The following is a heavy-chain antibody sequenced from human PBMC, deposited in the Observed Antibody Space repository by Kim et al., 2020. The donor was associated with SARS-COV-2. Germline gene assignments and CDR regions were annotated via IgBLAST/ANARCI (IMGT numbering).Heavy chain of an antibody. CDR1: GFTFSTYP. J-gene: IGHJ4*01. D-gene: IGHD3-22*01. V-gene: IGHV3-21*01. CDR3: ARDVDDYDSAGYPDYFD. CDR2: ISRGGSSI. Sequence: GGSLRLSCAASGFTFSTYPMTWVRQAPGKGLEWLSCISRGGSSIFYADSVKGRFTISRDNAVNSLYLQLDSLRAEDTAVYYCARDVDDYDSAGYPDYFD.